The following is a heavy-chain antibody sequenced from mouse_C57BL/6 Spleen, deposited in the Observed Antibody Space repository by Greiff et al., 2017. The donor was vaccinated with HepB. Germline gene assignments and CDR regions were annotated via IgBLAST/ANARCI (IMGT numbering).Heavy chain of an antibody. D-gene: IGHD3-2*02. CDR1: GFTFSSYA. CDR2: ISSGGDYI. Sequence: EVQVVESGEGLVKPGGSLKLSCAASGFTFSSYAMSWVRQTPEKRLEWVAYISSGGDYIYYADTVKGRFTISSDNARNTLYLQMSSLKSEDTAMYYCTRETAQATDYWGQGTTLTVSS. V-gene: IGHV5-9-1*02. J-gene: IGHJ2*01. CDR3: TRETAQATDY.